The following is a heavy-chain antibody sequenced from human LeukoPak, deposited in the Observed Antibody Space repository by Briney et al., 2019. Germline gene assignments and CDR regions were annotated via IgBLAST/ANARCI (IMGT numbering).Heavy chain of an antibody. CDR2: IYYSGST. CDR1: GGSINSYY. J-gene: IGHJ6*02. CDR3: ARDAGYCSGGSCYLGLYYYYGMDV. V-gene: IGHV4-59*01. D-gene: IGHD2-15*01. Sequence: SETLSLTCTVSGGSINSYYWSWIRQPPGKGLEWIGYIYYSGSTNYNPSLKSRVTISVDTSKNQFSLKLSSVTAADTAVYYCARDAGYCSGGSCYLGLYYYYGMDVWGQGTTVTVSS.